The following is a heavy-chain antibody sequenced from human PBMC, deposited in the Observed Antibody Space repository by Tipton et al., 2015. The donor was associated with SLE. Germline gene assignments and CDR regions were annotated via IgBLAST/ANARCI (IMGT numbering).Heavy chain of an antibody. Sequence: SLRLSCAASGFTLSNYWMNWVRQAPGKGLQWVGQIKEDGSETYYVGSVKGRFTISRDNVKNSLYLEMNSLRAEDTAVYYCAKDHPVVDGGDTFDIWGQGTMVTVSS. CDR1: GFTLSNYW. CDR2: IKEDGSET. J-gene: IGHJ3*02. CDR3: AKDHPVVDGGDTFDI. D-gene: IGHD2-15*01. V-gene: IGHV3-7*01.